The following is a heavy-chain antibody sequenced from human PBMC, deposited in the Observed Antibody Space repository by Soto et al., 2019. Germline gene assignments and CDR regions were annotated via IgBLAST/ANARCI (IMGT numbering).Heavy chain of an antibody. CDR1: GFTFSSYW. CDR2: IKQDGSEK. J-gene: IGHJ6*02. D-gene: IGHD1-1*01. Sequence: GGSLRLSCAASGFTFSSYWMSWVRQAPGKGLEWVANIKQDGSEKYYVDSVKGRFTISRDNAKNSLYLQMNSLRAEDTAVYYCARDLERDGPAYGMDVWGQGTTVTVT. V-gene: IGHV3-7*01. CDR3: ARDLERDGPAYGMDV.